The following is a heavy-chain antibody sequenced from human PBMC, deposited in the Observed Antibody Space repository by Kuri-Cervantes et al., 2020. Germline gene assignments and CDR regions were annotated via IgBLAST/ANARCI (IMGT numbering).Heavy chain of an antibody. D-gene: IGHD6-13*01. CDR3: ARDGAGRGHYYYMDV. J-gene: IGHJ6*03. CDR1: GFTFISYS. Sequence: GGSLRLSCAASGFTFISYSMHWVRQAPGKGLEWVAVISNDGSHMYYVDPVKGRFTISRDNSQNTLFLQMNSLRAEDTAVYYCARDGAGRGHYYYMDVWGKGTTVTVSS. CDR2: ISNDGSHM. V-gene: IGHV3-30*03.